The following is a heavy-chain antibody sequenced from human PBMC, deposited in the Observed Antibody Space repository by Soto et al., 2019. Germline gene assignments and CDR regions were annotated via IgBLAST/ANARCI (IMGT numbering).Heavy chain of an antibody. Sequence: GKGLEWVSTISGSGGDTYYADSVKGRFTISRDNSKNTLYLKMNSLLAEDTFFFFQAEDGIRGTVPVSAFLLNRSSDL. V-gene: IGHV3-23*01. CDR2: ISGSGGDT. J-gene: IGHJ2*01. D-gene: IGHD1-1*01. CDR3: AEDGIRGTVPVSAFLLNRSSDL.